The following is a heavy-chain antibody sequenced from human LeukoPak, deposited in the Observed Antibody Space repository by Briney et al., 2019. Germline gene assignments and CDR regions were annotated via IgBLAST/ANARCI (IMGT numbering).Heavy chain of an antibody. D-gene: IGHD6-13*01. CDR3: ARHESSSWYGSSQGWFDP. V-gene: IGHV4-31*03. CDR1: GGSISSGGYY. J-gene: IGHJ5*02. Sequence: PSETLSLTCTVSGGSISSGGYYWSWIRQHPGKGLEWIGYIYYSGSTYYNPSLKSRVTISVDTSKNQFSLKLSSVTAADTAVYYCARHESSSWYGSSQGWFDPWGQGTLVTVSS. CDR2: IYYSGST.